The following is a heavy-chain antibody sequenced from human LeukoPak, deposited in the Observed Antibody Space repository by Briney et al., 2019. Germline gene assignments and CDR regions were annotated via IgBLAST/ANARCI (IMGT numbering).Heavy chain of an antibody. J-gene: IGHJ4*02. CDR2: IYYSGST. CDR1: GGSISSSSYY. Sequence: PSETLSLTCTVSGGSISSSSYYWGWIRQPPGKGLEWIGSIYYSGSTYYNPSLKSRVTISVDTSKNQFSLKLSSVTAADTAVYYCARASPGDDILTGYYHFDYWGQGTLVTVSS. D-gene: IGHD3-9*01. V-gene: IGHV4-39*07. CDR3: ARASPGDDILTGYYHFDY.